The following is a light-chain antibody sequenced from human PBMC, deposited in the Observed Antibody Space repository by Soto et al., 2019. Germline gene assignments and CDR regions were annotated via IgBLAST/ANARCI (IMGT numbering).Light chain of an antibody. Sequence: QSALTQPPSASGSPGQSVTISCTGTSSDVGGYHYVSWYQQHPGKAPKLMIYEVSKRPSGVPDRFSGSKSGNTASLTVSGLQAEDEADYYCSSYAGSQVFGGGTKLTVL. V-gene: IGLV2-8*01. J-gene: IGLJ2*01. CDR1: SSDVGGYHY. CDR3: SSYAGSQV. CDR2: EVS.